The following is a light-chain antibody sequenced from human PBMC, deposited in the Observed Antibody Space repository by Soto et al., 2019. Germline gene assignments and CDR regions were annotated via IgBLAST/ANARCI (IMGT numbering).Light chain of an antibody. J-gene: IGLJ2*01. CDR1: SSNIGSNT. Sequence: QSVLTQPPSASGTPGQRVTISCSGSSSNIGSNTVNWYQQLPGTAPKLLIYSNNQRPSGVPDRFSGSKSGTSASLAISGLQSADEDDYYCAAWDDSLNGVVLGGGTKLTVL. V-gene: IGLV1-44*01. CDR2: SNN. CDR3: AAWDDSLNGVV.